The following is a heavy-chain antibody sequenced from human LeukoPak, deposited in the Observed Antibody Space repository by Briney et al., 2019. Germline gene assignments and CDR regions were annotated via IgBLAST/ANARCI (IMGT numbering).Heavy chain of an antibody. Sequence: SPTLSLTCAISGDSVSSNTAAWYWLRQSPSRGLEWLGRTFYRSKWHYEYAVSVRSRITINVDTSKNQFSLQLNSVTPEDTAVFYCARDPSDDQSLDHWGQGTLVTVSS. CDR1: GDSVSSNTAA. CDR3: ARDPSDDQSLDH. D-gene: IGHD3-16*01. CDR2: TFYRSKWHY. J-gene: IGHJ4*02. V-gene: IGHV6-1*01.